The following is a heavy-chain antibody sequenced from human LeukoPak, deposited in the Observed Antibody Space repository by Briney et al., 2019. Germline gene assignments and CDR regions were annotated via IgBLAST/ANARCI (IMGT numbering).Heavy chain of an antibody. CDR2: MNPNSGNT. V-gene: IGHV1-8*03. CDR3: ARARPQFDP. D-gene: IGHD6-6*01. Sequence: ASVKVSCKASGYTFTSYDVNWVRQAAGQGLEWMGWMNPNSGNTGFAQKFQGRVTITRNTSISTAYMELSGLRSEDTAVYYCARARPQFDPWGQGTLVTVSS. CDR1: GYTFTSYD. J-gene: IGHJ5*02.